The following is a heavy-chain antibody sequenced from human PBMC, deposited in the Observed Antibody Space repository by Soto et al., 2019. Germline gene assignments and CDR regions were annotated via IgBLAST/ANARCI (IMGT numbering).Heavy chain of an antibody. CDR3: ARDRRHDYRSGYPDY. CDR2: IYYSGST. Sequence: SETLSLTCTVSGGSISSGDYYWSWIRQPPGKGLEWIGYIYYSGSTYYNPTLKSRVYISVDTSKNQFSPNLTSVTAADTAVYYCARDRRHDYRSGYPDYWGQGTLVTVSS. J-gene: IGHJ4*02. V-gene: IGHV4-30-4*01. CDR1: GGSISSGDYY. D-gene: IGHD3-3*01.